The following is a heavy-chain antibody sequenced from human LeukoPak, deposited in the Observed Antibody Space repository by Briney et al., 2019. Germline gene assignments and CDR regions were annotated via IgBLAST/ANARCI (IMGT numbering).Heavy chain of an antibody. J-gene: IGHJ4*02. D-gene: IGHD2-2*01. CDR2: IYHSGST. Sequence: PSETLSLTCTVSGGSISSGGYYWSWIRQPPGKGLEWIGYIYHSGSTYYNPSLKSRVAISVDTSKNQFSLKLSSVTAADTAVYYCARGTPGRSSYWGQGTLVTVSS. CDR1: GGSISSGGYY. V-gene: IGHV4-30-2*01. CDR3: ARGTPGRSSY.